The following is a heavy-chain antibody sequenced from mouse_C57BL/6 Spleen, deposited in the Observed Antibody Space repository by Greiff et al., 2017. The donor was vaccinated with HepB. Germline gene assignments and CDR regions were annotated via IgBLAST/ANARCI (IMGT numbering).Heavy chain of an antibody. CDR1: GYTFTSYW. CDR3: ASTVVAHFDV. Sequence: VQLQQSGAELVKPGASVKLSCKASGYTFTSYWMQWVKQRPGQGLEWIGEIDPSDSYTNYNQKFKGKATLTVDTSSSTAYMQLSSLTSEDSAVYYCASTVVAHFDVWGTGTTVTVSS. J-gene: IGHJ1*03. CDR2: IDPSDSYT. V-gene: IGHV1-50*01. D-gene: IGHD1-1*01.